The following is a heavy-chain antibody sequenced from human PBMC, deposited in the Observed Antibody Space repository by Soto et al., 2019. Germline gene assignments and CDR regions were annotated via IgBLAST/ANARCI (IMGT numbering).Heavy chain of an antibody. Sequence: QLQLQESGSGLVKPSQTLSLTCAVSGASISSGGYSWSWIRQPPGKGLEWIGYIYHSGSTYYNPSLKSRVSISVDRTNNQFSLKLPSVTAADTAVYDCARLLAAAPGDYGGGLDYWGQGTLVTVSS. D-gene: IGHD4-17*01. CDR2: IYHSGST. CDR1: GASISSGGYS. J-gene: IGHJ4*02. V-gene: IGHV4-30-2*01. CDR3: ARLLAAAPGDYGGGLDY.